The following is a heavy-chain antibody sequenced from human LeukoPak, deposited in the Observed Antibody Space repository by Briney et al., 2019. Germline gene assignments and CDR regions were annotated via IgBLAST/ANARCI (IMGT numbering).Heavy chain of an antibody. J-gene: IGHJ4*02. CDR3: ARDQTVRYSYDHFDY. Sequence: PSETLSLTCTVSGGSISSYYWNWIRQPPGKGLEWIGYIYYSGSTNYNPSLRSRVTISVDTSKNQFSLKLSSVTAADTAVYYCARDQTVRYSYDHFDYWGQGTLVTVSS. CDR1: GGSISSYY. CDR2: IYYSGST. V-gene: IGHV4-59*12. D-gene: IGHD5-18*01.